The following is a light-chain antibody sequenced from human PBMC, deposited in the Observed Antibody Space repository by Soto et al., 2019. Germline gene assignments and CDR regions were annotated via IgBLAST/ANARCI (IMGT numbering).Light chain of an antibody. CDR2: LNSDGSH. CDR1: SGHSNYA. CDR3: QTWGTGLWV. V-gene: IGLV4-69*01. Sequence: QLVLTQSPSASASLGASVKLTCTLSSGHSNYAIAWHQQQPEKGPRYLMKLNSDGSHSKGDGIPDRFSGSSSGAERYLTITRLQSEDEADYYCQTWGTGLWVFGGVTKVTVL. J-gene: IGLJ3*02.